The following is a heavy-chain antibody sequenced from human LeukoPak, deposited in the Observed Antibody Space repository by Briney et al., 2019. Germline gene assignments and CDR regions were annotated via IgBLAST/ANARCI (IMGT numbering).Heavy chain of an antibody. J-gene: IGHJ4*02. D-gene: IGHD3-10*01. CDR2: IWYDGSNK. CDR3: ARLTSMVRGNVDY. CDR1: GFTFSSYG. Sequence: GGSLRLSCAASGFTFSSYGMHWVRQAPGKGLEWVAVIWYDGSNKYYADSGKGRFTISRDNSKNTLYLQMNSLRAEDTAVYYCARLTSMVRGNVDYWGQGTLVTVSS. V-gene: IGHV3-33*01.